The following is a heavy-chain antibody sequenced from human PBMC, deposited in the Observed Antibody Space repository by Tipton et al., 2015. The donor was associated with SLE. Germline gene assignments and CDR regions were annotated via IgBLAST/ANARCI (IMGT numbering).Heavy chain of an antibody. Sequence: QVQLVQSGAEVKKPGASVTVSCQASGYTFTDFGVTWVRQAPGQGLEWVGWISAYNGKTNYAQMVEGRVTMTTDTSRSTAYLDLRSLRPDDTAVYYCAERYDTFEIWGQGTMVSVSS. CDR2: ISAYNGKT. J-gene: IGHJ3*02. D-gene: IGHD1-1*01. CDR3: AERYDTFEI. V-gene: IGHV1-18*01. CDR1: GYTFTDFG.